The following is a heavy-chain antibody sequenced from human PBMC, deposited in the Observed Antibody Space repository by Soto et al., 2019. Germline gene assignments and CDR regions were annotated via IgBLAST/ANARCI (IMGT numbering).Heavy chain of an antibody. CDR1: GEALGSGQSY. CDR3: ARGRFYSAGSSFGRRMDV. V-gene: IGHV4-61*01. Sequence: QVQLQESGPGLVKSSETLSLICFVSGEALGSGQSYWNWIRQAPGKGLEWIGQTFVTGATKYSASLKSRVILFVGTAYRLISLTLTSVSVCGSATYFCARGRFYSAGSSFGRRMDVWGQGTTVTVSS. CDR2: TFVTGAT. D-gene: IGHD3-10*01. J-gene: IGHJ6*02.